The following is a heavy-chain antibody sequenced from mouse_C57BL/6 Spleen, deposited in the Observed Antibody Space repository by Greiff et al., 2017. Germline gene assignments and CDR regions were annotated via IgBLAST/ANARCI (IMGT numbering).Heavy chain of an antibody. Sequence: QVQLKESGAELVRPGASVKLSCKASGYTFTDYYINWVKQRPGQGLEWIARIYPGSGNTYYNEKFKGKATLTAEKSSSTAYMQLSSLTYEDSAVYFWARDGSRDYYAKGYRGQGTSVTVAS. V-gene: IGHV1-76*01. J-gene: IGHJ4*01. D-gene: IGHD1-1*01. CDR3: ARDGSRDYYAKGY. CDR1: GYTFTDYY. CDR2: IYPGSGNT.